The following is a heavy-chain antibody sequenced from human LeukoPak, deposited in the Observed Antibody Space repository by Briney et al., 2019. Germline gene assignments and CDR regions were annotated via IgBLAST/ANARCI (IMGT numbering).Heavy chain of an antibody. D-gene: IGHD2-2*01. CDR1: GFTFSTYD. V-gene: IGHV3-64*01. J-gene: IGHJ4*02. CDR2: ISSDGGST. CDR3: ARGHYCGSTSCYAFDY. Sequence: GGSLRLSCAASGFTFSTYDMHWVRQAPGKGLEYVSSISSDGGSTYYAKSVKGRFTISRDISKNTLYLQMGSLRAEDMAVYYCARGHYCGSTSCYAFDYSGQGTLVTVSS.